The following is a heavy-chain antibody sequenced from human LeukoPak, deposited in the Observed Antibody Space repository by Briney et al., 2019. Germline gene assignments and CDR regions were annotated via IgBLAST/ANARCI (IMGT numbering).Heavy chain of an antibody. Sequence: GGSLRLSCAASGFTFSSYWMPWVRQAPGKGLVWVSRINTDGSSTSYADSVKGRFTISRDNAKNTLYLQMNSLRAEDTAVYYCARGGMIPFPYFDYWGQGTLVTVSS. D-gene: IGHD3-22*01. CDR3: ARGGMIPFPYFDY. V-gene: IGHV3-74*01. CDR2: INTDGSST. J-gene: IGHJ4*02. CDR1: GFTFSSYW.